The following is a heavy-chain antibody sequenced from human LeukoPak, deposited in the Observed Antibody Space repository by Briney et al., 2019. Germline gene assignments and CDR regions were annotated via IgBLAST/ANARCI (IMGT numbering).Heavy chain of an antibody. CDR2: INPNSGGT. CDR3: ARSYYDSSGYRGMDV. Sequence: ASVKVSCKASGYTFTGYYMHWVRQAPGQGLEWMGWINPNSGGTNYAQKFQGRVTMTRDTSISTAYMELSRLRSGDTAVYYCARSYYDSSGYRGMDVWGQGTTVTVSS. CDR1: GYTFTGYY. J-gene: IGHJ6*02. V-gene: IGHV1-2*02. D-gene: IGHD3-22*01.